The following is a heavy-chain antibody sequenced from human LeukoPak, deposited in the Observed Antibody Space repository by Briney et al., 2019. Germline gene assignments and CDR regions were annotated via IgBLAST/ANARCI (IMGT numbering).Heavy chain of an antibody. CDR1: GYSFTSYW. J-gene: IGHJ1*01. CDR3: ARWSRVVPAANEYFQH. CDR2: IYPGDSDT. D-gene: IGHD2-2*01. V-gene: IGHV5-51*01. Sequence: TGESLKISCKGSGYSFTSYWIGWVRQMPGKGLEWMGIIYPGDSDTRYSPSFQGQVTISADKSISTAYLQWSSLKASDTAMYYCARWSRVVPAANEYFQHWGQGTLVTVSS.